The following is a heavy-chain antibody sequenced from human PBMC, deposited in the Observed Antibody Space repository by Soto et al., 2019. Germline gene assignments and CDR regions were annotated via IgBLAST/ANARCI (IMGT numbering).Heavy chain of an antibody. CDR1: GFTFSGSA. D-gene: IGHD3-3*01. CDR3: TTEPHYDFWSGYYGNDAFDI. V-gene: IGHV3-73*01. CDR2: IRSKVNSYAT. J-gene: IGHJ3*02. Sequence: GGSLRLSCAASGFTFSGSAMHWVRQASGKGLEWVGRIRSKVNSYATAYAASVKGRFTISRDDSENTAYLQMNNLKTEDTAVYYCTTEPHYDFWSGYYGNDAFDIWGQGTMVTVSS.